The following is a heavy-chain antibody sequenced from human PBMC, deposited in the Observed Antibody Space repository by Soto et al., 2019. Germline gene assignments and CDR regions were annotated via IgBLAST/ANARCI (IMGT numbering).Heavy chain of an antibody. J-gene: IGHJ4*02. CDR1: GFTFSSYA. V-gene: IGHV3-30-3*01. CDR2: ISYDGSNK. Sequence: GGSLRLSCAASGFTFSSYALHWVRQAPGKGLEWVAVISYDGSNKYYADSVKGRFTISRDNSKITLYLHMNSLRAADTAVYYCACGNYDCVWGSYHDYWGQGTLVTVSS. CDR3: ACGNYDCVWGSYHDY. D-gene: IGHD3-16*02.